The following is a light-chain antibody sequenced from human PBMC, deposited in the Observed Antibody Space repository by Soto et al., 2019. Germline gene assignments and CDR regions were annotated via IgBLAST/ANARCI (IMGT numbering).Light chain of an antibody. CDR2: GAS. CDR1: QSVSSN. Sequence: EIVMTQSPATLSVSPGERATLSCRASQSVSSNLACYQQKPGQALRLLIYGASTRATGIPARFSGSGSGTEFTLTISSLQSEDFAVYYCQQYNNWTPSTLGQGTKVEIK. V-gene: IGKV3-15*01. CDR3: QQYNNWTPST. J-gene: IGKJ1*01.